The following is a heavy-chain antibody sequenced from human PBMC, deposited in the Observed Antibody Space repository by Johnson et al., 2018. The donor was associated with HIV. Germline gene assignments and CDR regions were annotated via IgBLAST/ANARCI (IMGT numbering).Heavy chain of an antibody. CDR2: ISGSGGST. CDR3: AKNGAPDNGNYHDAFDI. CDR1: GITFSTYA. J-gene: IGHJ3*02. V-gene: IGHV3-23*04. Sequence: VQLVESGGGLVQPGGYLRLSCAASGITFSTYAMSWVRQAPGKGLEWVSGISGSGGSTYYADSLKGRFTISRDNSKNTLYLQMNSLRAEDTAVYYCAKNGAPDNGNYHDAFDIWGQGTMVTVSS. D-gene: IGHD1-26*01.